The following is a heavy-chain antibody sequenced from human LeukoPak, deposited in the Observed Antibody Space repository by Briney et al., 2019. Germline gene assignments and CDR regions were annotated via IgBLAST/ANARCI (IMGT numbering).Heavy chain of an antibody. Sequence: GGSLRLSCAASGFTFSSYGMYWVRQAPGKGLEWVAFTRYDGSNKYYADSVKGRFTISRDNSKNSLYLQMNSLRAEDTALYYCARASTAMVQGDFDYWGQGTLVTVSS. J-gene: IGHJ4*02. CDR3: ARASTAMVQGDFDY. V-gene: IGHV3-30*02. CDR1: GFTFSSYG. CDR2: TRYDGSNK. D-gene: IGHD5-18*01.